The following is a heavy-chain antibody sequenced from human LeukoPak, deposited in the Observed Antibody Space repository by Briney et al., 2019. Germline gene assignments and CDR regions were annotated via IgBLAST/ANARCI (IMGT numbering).Heavy chain of an antibody. J-gene: IGHJ4*02. CDR3: ARPLFSGYIGY. CDR2: IYSGGST. Sequence: PGGSLRLSCAASGFTVSSNYMSWVRQAPGKGLEWVSVIYSGGSTYYADSVKGRFTISRDNSKNTLYLQMNSLRAEDTAVYYCARPLFSGYIGYWGQGTLVTVSS. D-gene: IGHD3-22*01. V-gene: IGHV3-66*04. CDR1: GFTVSSNY.